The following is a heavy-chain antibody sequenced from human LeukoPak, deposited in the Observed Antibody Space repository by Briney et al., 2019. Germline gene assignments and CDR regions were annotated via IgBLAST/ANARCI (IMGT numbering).Heavy chain of an antibody. J-gene: IGHJ3*02. CDR1: GGSISSSNW. D-gene: IGHD1-1*01. Sequence: SGTLSLTCAVSGGSISSSNWWSWVRQPPGKGLEWIGEINHSGSTNYNPSLKSRVTISVDTSKNQFSLKLSSVTAADTAVYYCARPRYPDAFDIWGQGTMVTVSS. V-gene: IGHV4-4*02. CDR2: INHSGST. CDR3: ARPRYPDAFDI.